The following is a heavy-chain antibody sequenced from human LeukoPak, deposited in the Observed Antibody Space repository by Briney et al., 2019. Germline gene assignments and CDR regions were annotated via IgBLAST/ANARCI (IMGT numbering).Heavy chain of an antibody. D-gene: IGHD5-24*01. Sequence: PRGSLRLSCALSGFPSSRYGMHWVRPDPRKGREWVAVIWIDGSGVYYADSVQSRFTISRDNSENTLYLQMDNLRADDTAVYYCAKASNGYNGHYFDYWGQGTPVTVSS. J-gene: IGHJ4*02. CDR3: AKASNGYNGHYFDY. V-gene: IGHV3-33*06. CDR1: GFPSSRYG. CDR2: IWIDGSGV.